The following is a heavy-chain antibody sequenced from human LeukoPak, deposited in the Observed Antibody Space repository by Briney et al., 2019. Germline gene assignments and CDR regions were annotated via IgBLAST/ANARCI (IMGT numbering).Heavy chain of an antibody. CDR2: ISSSGSIT. CDR3: ASLTGRSNYMDV. D-gene: IGHD3-10*01. CDR1: GFMFSCYE. J-gene: IGHJ6*03. Sequence: GGSLRLSCAASGFMFSCYEMNWVRQAPGKGLEWISFISSSGSITNYADSVRGRFTISRDNAKNSMYLQMNSLTAEDTAVYYCASLTGRSNYMDVWGKGTTVTLSS. V-gene: IGHV3-48*03.